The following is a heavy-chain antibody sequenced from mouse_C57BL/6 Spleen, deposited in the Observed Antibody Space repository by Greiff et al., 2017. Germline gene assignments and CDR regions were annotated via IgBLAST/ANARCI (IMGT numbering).Heavy chain of an antibody. J-gene: IGHJ1*03. Sequence: EMQLVESGGGLVQPGGSLKLSCAASGFTFSDYGMAWVRQAPRKGPEWVAFISNLAYSIYYADTVTGRFPISRENAKNTLYLEMSSLRSEDTAMYYCARRVTTVAGYFDVWGTGTTVTVSS. CDR3: ARRVTTVAGYFDV. CDR1: GFTFSDYG. V-gene: IGHV5-15*01. CDR2: ISNLAYSI. D-gene: IGHD1-1*01.